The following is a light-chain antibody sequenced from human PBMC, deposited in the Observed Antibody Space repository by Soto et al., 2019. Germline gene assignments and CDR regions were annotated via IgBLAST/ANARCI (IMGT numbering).Light chain of an antibody. CDR3: QQRSNWPIT. Sequence: EIVLTHSPATLSLSPGERATLSCRTSQSVSSYFARYQQKPGRAPRLLIYDASNRATGIPARFIGSGSGTDFTLTISSLEPEDFAVYYCQQRSNWPITFGQGTRLEIK. CDR2: DAS. V-gene: IGKV3-11*01. J-gene: IGKJ5*01. CDR1: QSVSSY.